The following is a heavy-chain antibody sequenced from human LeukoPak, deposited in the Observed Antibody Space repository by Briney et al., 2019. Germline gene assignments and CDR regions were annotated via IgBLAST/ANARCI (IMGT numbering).Heavy chain of an antibody. CDR2: FKRKADGGTT. Sequence: GGSLRLSCTASGFTFGDYAMSWVRQAPGKGLEWVGRFKRKADGGTTDYAAPVKGRFLISRDDSQNTLYLQMNSLTTEDTAIYYCTTEGYTYGYHSFDVWGRGTMVTVSS. CDR1: GFTFGDYA. V-gene: IGHV3-15*01. D-gene: IGHD5-18*01. J-gene: IGHJ3*01. CDR3: TTEGYTYGYHSFDV.